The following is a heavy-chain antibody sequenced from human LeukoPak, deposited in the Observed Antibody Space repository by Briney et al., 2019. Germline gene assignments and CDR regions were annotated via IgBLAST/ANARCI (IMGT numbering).Heavy chain of an antibody. CDR3: ARGGRWPDY. Sequence: PSETLSLTCAVYGGSFSGYYWSWIRQPPGKGLEWIGEINHSGSPNYNPSLKSRVTTSIDTSKNQFSLKLSPVTAADTAVYYCARGGRWPDYWGQGTLVTVSS. V-gene: IGHV4-34*01. CDR1: GGSFSGYY. D-gene: IGHD6-13*01. CDR2: INHSGSP. J-gene: IGHJ4*02.